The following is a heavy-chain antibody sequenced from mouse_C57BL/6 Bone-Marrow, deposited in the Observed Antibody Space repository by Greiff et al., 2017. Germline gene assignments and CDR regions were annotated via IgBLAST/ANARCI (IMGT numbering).Heavy chain of an antibody. Sequence: QVQLQQSGAELARPGASVKLSCKASGYTFTSYGISWVKQRTGQGLEWIGEIYPRSGNTYYNEKFKGKATLTADKSSSTAYMELRSLTSEDSAVYFCARLCYAMGYWGQGTSVTVSS. V-gene: IGHV1-81*01. CDR2: IYPRSGNT. CDR1: GYTFTSYG. CDR3: ARLCYAMGY. J-gene: IGHJ4*01. D-gene: IGHD1-1*02.